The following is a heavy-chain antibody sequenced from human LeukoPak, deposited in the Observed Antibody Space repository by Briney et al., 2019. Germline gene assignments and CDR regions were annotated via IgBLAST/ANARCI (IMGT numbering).Heavy chain of an antibody. CDR3: ARSIIIVPNTSYYYYYMDV. D-gene: IGHD2/OR15-2a*01. CDR1: GYTFTSHA. J-gene: IGHJ6*02. CDR2: INGATGQT. V-gene: IGHV1-3*01. Sequence: ASVKVSCKASGYTFTSHALHWVRQAPGESLEWMAWINGATGQTQYSQKFQARVTLTRDTSANTAYMELSSPRSEDTALYYCARSIIIVPNTSYYYYYMDVWGQGTTVTVSS.